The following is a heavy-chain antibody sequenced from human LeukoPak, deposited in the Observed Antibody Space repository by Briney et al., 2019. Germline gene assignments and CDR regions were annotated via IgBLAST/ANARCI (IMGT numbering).Heavy chain of an antibody. CDR3: AKDRSGLRYFDWLPDAFDI. V-gene: IGHV3-30*02. D-gene: IGHD3-9*01. CDR1: GFTFSSYG. J-gene: IGHJ3*02. CDR2: IRYDGSNK. Sequence: GGSLRRSCAASGFTFSSYGMHWVRQAPGKGLEGVAFIRYDGSNKYYADSVKGRFTISRDNSKNTLYLQMNGLRAEATAVYYCAKDRSGLRYFDWLPDAFDIWGQGTMVTVSS.